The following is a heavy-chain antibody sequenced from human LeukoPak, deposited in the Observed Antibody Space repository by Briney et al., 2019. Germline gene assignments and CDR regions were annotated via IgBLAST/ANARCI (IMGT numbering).Heavy chain of an antibody. CDR3: AREGYDSSGYFGY. J-gene: IGHJ4*02. CDR1: GFTFSSYE. CDR2: TSSSGSTI. V-gene: IGHV3-48*03. D-gene: IGHD3-22*01. Sequence: PGGSLRLSCAASGFTFSSYEMNWVRQAPGKGLEWVSYTSSSGSTIYYADSVKGRFTISRDNAKNSLYLQMNSLRAEDTAVYYCAREGYDSSGYFGYWGQGTLVTVSS.